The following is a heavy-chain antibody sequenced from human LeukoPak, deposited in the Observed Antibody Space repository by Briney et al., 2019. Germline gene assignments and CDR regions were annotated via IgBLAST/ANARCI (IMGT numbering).Heavy chain of an antibody. V-gene: IGHV3-48*01. Sequence: PGGSLRLSCAASGFTFSTYSMNWVRQAPGKGLEWVSYINSDTSTIYYADSVKGRFTISRDNAKNSLSLQMNSLRADDTAVYYCASSKGPLDYWGQGTLVTVSS. CDR3: ASSKGPLDY. J-gene: IGHJ4*02. CDR1: GFTFSTYS. CDR2: INSDTSTI.